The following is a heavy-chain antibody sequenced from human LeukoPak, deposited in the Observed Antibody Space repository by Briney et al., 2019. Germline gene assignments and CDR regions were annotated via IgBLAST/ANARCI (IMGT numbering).Heavy chain of an antibody. D-gene: IGHD6-13*01. CDR1: GGSISNYY. J-gene: IGHJ4*02. CDR2: ISANGGST. Sequence: EALSLTCTVSGGSISNYYWSWIRQPPGKGLEWVSAISANGGSTYYADSVKGRFTISRDNSKNTLYLQMNSLRAEDTAVYYCAKVKSSYSSPRPPENWGQGTLVTVSS. CDR3: AKVKSSYSSPRPPEN. V-gene: IGHV3-23*01.